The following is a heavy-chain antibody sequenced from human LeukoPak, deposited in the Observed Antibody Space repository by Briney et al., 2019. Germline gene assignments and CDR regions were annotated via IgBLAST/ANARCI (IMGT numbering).Heavy chain of an antibody. CDR2: ISGSGGST. CDR1: GFSFSSYA. Sequence: PGGSLRLSCAASGFSFSSYAMSWVRQAPGKGLEWVSAISGSGGSTYYADSVKGRFTISRDNSKNTLYLQMNSLRAEDTAVYYCAKVQGYYYGMDVWGQGTTVTVSS. J-gene: IGHJ6*02. CDR3: AKVQGYYYGMDV. V-gene: IGHV3-23*01.